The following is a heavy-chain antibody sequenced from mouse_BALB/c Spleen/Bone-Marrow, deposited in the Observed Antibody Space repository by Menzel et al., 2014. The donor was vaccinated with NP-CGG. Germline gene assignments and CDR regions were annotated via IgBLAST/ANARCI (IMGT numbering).Heavy chain of an antibody. J-gene: IGHJ3*01. V-gene: IGHV7-3*02. D-gene: IGHD2-13*01. CDR1: GFTFTDYY. Sequence: EVKLLESGGGLVQPGGSLRLSCATSGFTFTDYYMSWVRQPPGKALEWLGFIRNKANGYTTEYSASVKGRFTISRDNSQSILFLQMNTLRTEDSAIYYCARGYFDDYEAWFAYWGQGTPVTVSA. CDR3: ARGYFDDYEAWFAY. CDR2: IRNKANGYTT.